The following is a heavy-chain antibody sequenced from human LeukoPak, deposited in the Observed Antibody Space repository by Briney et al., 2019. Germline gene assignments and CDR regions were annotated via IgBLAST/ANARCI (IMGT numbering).Heavy chain of an antibody. D-gene: IGHD6-19*01. J-gene: IGHJ4*02. CDR1: GGSISSTSYY. CDR2: IYYSGST. CDR3: ARHSYSSGWHAHFDY. Sequence: WETLSLTCTVSGGSISSTSYYWGWIRQPPGKGLEWIGNIYYSGSTYYSPSLNSRLTMSVDTSRNHFSLKLSSVTAADTAVYYCARHSYSSGWHAHFDYWGQGTVVAVSS. V-gene: IGHV4-39*01.